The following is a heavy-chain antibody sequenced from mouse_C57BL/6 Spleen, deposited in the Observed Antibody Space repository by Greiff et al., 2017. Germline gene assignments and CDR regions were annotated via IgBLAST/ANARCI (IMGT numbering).Heavy chain of an antibody. J-gene: IGHJ4*01. CDR2: IWGDGSK. Sequence: VKLQESGPGLVAPSQSLSITCTVSGFSLTSYGVSWVRQPPGKGLEWLGVIWGDGSKNYHSALISRLSISKDNSKSQVCLKLNRLQTADTATYYCAKPGDYDAMDCWGQGTSVTVSS. V-gene: IGHV2-3*01. CDR3: AKPGDYDAMDC. CDR1: GFSLTSYG.